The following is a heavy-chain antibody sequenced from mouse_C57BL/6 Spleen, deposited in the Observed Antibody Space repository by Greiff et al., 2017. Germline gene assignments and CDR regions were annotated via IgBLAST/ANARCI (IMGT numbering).Heavy chain of an antibody. CDR2: IYPSDSET. Sequence: QVQLQQPGAELVRPGSSVKLSCKASGYTFTSYWMDWVKQRPGQGLEWIGNIYPSDSETHYNQKFKDKATLTVDKSSSTAYMQLSSLTAEDSAGYYCASLSGGAYWGQGTLVTVSA. V-gene: IGHV1-61*01. CDR1: GYTFTSYW. D-gene: IGHD1-3*01. CDR3: ASLSGGAY. J-gene: IGHJ3*01.